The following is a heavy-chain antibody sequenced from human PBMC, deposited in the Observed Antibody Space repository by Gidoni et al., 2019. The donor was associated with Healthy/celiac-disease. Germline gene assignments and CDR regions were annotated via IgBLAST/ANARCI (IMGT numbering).Heavy chain of an antibody. CDR2: IYGGDST. V-gene: IGHV3-53*01. D-gene: IGHD3-16*01. CDR3: ATSGEVEAFDI. CDR1: GFTVSSSY. J-gene: IGHJ3*02. Sequence: EVQLVESGGGLIQPGGSLRLSCAASGFTVSSSYISWVRQAPGKGLEWVSVIYGGDSTYYADSMKGRFTISRDNSKNTLYLQMNSLGDEDTAVYYCATSGEVEAFDIWGQGTMVTVSS.